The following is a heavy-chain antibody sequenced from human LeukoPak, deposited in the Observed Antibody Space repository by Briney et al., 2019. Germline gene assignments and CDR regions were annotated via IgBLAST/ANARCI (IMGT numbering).Heavy chain of an antibody. CDR1: GFTFSSYG. CDR2: ISYDGSSK. V-gene: IGHV3-30*18. J-gene: IGHJ4*02. CDR3: ANEGYDGSGSYPDN. D-gene: IGHD3-10*01. Sequence: PGRSLRLSCAASGFTFSSYGMHWVRQAPGKGLEWVAAISYDGSSKTYADSVKGRFTISRDNSKNTLSLQMNSLRAEDTAVYYCANEGYDGSGSYPDNWGQGTLVSVSS.